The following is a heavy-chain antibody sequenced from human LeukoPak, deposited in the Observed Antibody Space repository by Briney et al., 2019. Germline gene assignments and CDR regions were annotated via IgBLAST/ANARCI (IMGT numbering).Heavy chain of an antibody. D-gene: IGHD2-8*01. CDR1: GYTFTSYG. V-gene: IGHV1-18*01. J-gene: IGHJ6*02. Sequence: ASVKVSCKASGYTFTSYGITWARQAPGQGPEWMGWISAYNGNTNYAQNLQGRVTMTTDTSTSTAYMELRSLRSDDTAVYYCARARNGTSPPDVWGQGTTVTVSS. CDR3: ARARNGTSPPDV. CDR2: ISAYNGNT.